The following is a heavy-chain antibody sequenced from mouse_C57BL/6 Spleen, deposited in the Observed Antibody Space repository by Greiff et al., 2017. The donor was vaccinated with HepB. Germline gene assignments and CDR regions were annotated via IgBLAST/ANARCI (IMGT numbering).Heavy chain of an antibody. J-gene: IGHJ2*01. V-gene: IGHV1-50*01. CDR3: ARESGPFDY. Sequence: QVQLKQPGAELVKPGASVKLSCKASGYTFTSYWMQWVKQRPGQGLEWIGEIDPSDSYTNYNQKFKGKATLTVDTSSSTAYMQLSSLTSEDSAVYYCARESGPFDYWGQGTTLTVSS. CDR1: GYTFTSYW. D-gene: IGHD3-2*02. CDR2: IDPSDSYT.